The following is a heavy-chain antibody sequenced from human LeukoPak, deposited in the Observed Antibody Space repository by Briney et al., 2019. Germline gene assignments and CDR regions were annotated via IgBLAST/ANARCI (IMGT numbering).Heavy chain of an antibody. CDR3: ARGTFWSGYYYGMDV. CDR1: GYTFTSYG. CDR2: ISAYNGNT. Sequence: RASVKVSCKASGYTFTSYGISWVRQAPGQGLEWMGWISAYNGNTNYAQKLQGRVTMTTDTSTSTAYMELRSLRSDDAAVYYCARGTFWSGYYYGMDVWGQGTTVTVSS. J-gene: IGHJ6*02. D-gene: IGHD3-3*01. V-gene: IGHV1-18*01.